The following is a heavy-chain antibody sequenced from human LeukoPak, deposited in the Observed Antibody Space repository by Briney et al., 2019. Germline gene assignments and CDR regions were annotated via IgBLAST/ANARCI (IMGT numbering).Heavy chain of an antibody. V-gene: IGHV1-2*06. J-gene: IGHJ6*03. CDR2: INPNSGGT. CDR3: ARGGQHPAKYYYYYYMDV. D-gene: IGHD6-13*01. Sequence: ASVKVSCKASGYTFTGYYMHWVRQAPGQGLEWMGRINPNSGGTNYSQKFQGRVTLTRDTSISTAYMELSSLRSEDTAVYYCARGGQHPAKYYYYYYMDVWGKGTTVTVSS. CDR1: GYTFTGYY.